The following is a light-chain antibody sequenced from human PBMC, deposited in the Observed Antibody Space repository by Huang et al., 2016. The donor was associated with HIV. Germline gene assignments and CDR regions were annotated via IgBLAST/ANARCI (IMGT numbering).Light chain of an antibody. CDR1: QSVLFSSNNKNY. CDR3: QQYYSSWT. CDR2: WAS. Sequence: DIVMTQSPDSLAVSLGQRATINCKSSQSVLFSSNNKNYLAWYQQKPGQPPKLLMYWASTRQSGVPDRFSGSGSGTDFTLTISSLQAEDVALYYCQQYYSSWTFGQGTKVEIK. J-gene: IGKJ1*01. V-gene: IGKV4-1*01.